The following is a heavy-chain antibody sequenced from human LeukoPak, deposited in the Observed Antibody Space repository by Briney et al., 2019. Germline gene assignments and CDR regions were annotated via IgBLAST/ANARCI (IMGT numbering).Heavy chain of an antibody. V-gene: IGHV3-23*01. CDR1: GFTFSNYV. CDR3: AKLATEGYFDY. J-gene: IGHJ4*02. D-gene: IGHD2-15*01. CDR2: ISGSGGTT. Sequence: GGSLRLSCAASGFTFSNYVMSWVRQAPGKGLEWVSAISGSGGTTYHADSVKGRFTISRDNSKNTLYLQVNSLRAEDTAVYYCAKLATEGYFDYWGQGTLVTVSS.